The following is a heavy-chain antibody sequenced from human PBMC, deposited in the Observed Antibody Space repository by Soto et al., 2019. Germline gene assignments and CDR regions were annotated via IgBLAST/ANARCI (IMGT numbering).Heavy chain of an antibody. CDR3: ARDTITSLSGSYDDFWSSCPGGMDV. D-gene: IGHD3-3*01. Sequence: GYPRLSCAASGFTFSSYEMNWVRQAPGEGLEWVSYISSSGSTIYYADSVKGRFNISRDNAKNSLYLQMNSLRADDTAVYYCARDTITSLSGSYDDFWSSCPGGMDVWGQGNRFTVSS. CDR2: ISSSGSTI. CDR1: GFTFSSYE. J-gene: IGHJ6*02. V-gene: IGHV3-48*03.